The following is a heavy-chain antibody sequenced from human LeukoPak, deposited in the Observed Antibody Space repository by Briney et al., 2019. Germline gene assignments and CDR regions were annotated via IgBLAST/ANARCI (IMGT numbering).Heavy chain of an antibody. V-gene: IGHV3-23*01. J-gene: IGHJ5*02. CDR2: ISGNGGST. Sequence: GGSLRLSCAASGFTFSSYAMSWVRQAPGKGLEWVSAISGNGGSTYYADSVKGRFTISRDNSKNTLYLQMNSLRAEDTAVYYCAKDYYGSGSYYGFLFSWGQGTLVTVSS. D-gene: IGHD3-10*01. CDR3: AKDYYGSGSYYGFLFS. CDR1: GFTFSSYA.